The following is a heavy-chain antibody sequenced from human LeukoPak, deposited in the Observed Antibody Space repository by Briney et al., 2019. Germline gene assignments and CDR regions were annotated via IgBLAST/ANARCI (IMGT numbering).Heavy chain of an antibody. CDR1: GGTFSSYA. CDR3: ARDGAAAAGTVFDY. J-gene: IGHJ4*02. Sequence: GSSVKVSCKASGGTFSSYAISWVRQATGQGLEWMGGIIPIFGTANYAQKFQGRVTITTDESTSTAYMELSSLRSEDTAVYYCARDGAAAAGTVFDYWGQGTLVTVSS. V-gene: IGHV1-69*05. CDR2: IIPIFGTA. D-gene: IGHD6-13*01.